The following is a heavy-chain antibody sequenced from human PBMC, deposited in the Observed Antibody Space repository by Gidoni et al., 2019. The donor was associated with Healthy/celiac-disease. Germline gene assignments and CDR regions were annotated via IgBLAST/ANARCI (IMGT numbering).Heavy chain of an antibody. CDR2: IYPGEYDT. D-gene: IGHD2-8*02. J-gene: IGHJ3*02. V-gene: IGHV5-51*01. CDR1: GSSFTSYW. Sequence: DVPLVPSGSEFQKPGESLNISCMYSGSSFTSYWIGWVSQMPGKGMEWMGTIYPGEYDTRYSPSLQGQVTISAEKSISTAYLQWSSLKASDTAMYYWARTSGASDSLFDIWGQGTMVTVSS. CDR3: ARTSGASDSLFDI.